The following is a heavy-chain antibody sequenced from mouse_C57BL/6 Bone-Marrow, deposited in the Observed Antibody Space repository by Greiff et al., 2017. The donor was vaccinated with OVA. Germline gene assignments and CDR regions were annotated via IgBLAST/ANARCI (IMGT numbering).Heavy chain of an antibody. V-gene: IGHV3-6*01. J-gene: IGHJ3*01. Sequence: EVQLQESGPGLVKPSQSLSLTCSVTGYSITSGYYWNWIRQFPGNKLEWMGYIRYDGSNNYNPSLKNRISITRDTSKNQFFLKLNSVTTEDTATYYCASPNAYWGQGTLVTVSA. CDR1: GYSITSGYY. CDR2: IRYDGSN. CDR3: ASPNAY.